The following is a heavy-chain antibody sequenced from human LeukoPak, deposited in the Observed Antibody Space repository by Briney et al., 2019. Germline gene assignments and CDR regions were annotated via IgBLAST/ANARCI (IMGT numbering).Heavy chain of an antibody. CDR3: AKKGSSSWQLYFDC. J-gene: IGHJ4*01. CDR1: GFTFSSYA. D-gene: IGHD6-13*01. V-gene: IGHV3-23*01. CDR2: ISGSGGST. Sequence: GGSLRLSCAASGFTFSSYAMSRVRQAPGKGLDWVSGISGSGGSTYYADSVKGRFTISRDNSKNTLHLQMNSLRAEDTAVYYCAKKGSSSWQLYFDCWGQGTLVTVSS.